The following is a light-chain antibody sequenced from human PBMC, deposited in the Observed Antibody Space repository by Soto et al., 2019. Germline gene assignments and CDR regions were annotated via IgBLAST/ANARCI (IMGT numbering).Light chain of an antibody. Sequence: DIVMTQSPDSLAVSLGERATFNCKSSQSILDRSKNKYYLAWYQQKSGQPPKLLIYWASLRESGVPDRFTGSGSGTDFTLTISSLQAEDVAVYYCQQYGYSPVMYTFGQGTKLEIK. CDR1: QSILDRSKNKYY. CDR3: QQYGYSPVMYT. CDR2: WAS. J-gene: IGKJ2*01. V-gene: IGKV4-1*01.